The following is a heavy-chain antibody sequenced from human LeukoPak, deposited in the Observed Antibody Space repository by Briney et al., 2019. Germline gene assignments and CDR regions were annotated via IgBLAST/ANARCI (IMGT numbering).Heavy chain of an antibody. Sequence: SETLSLTCAVYGGSFSGYYWSWIRQPPGKGLEWIGEINHSGSTNYIPSLKSRVTISVDTSKNQFSLKLSSVTAADTAVYYCARGTIAAADWGQGTLVTVSS. CDR1: GGSFSGYY. D-gene: IGHD6-13*01. J-gene: IGHJ4*02. V-gene: IGHV4-34*01. CDR3: ARGTIAAAD. CDR2: INHSGST.